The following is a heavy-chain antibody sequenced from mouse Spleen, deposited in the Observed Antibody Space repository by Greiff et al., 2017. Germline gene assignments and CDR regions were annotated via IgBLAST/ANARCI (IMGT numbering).Heavy chain of an antibody. D-gene: IGHD2-1*01. CDR1: GFTFSDYG. CDR2: ISSGSSTI. Sequence: DVMLVESGGGLVKPGGSLKLSCAASGFTFSDYGMHWVRQAPEKGLEWVAYISSGSSTIYYADTVKGRFTISRDNAKNTLFLQMTSLRSEDTAMYYCARGEYGNYDYYAMDYWGQGTSVTVSS. V-gene: IGHV5-17*01. CDR3: ARGEYGNYDYYAMDY. J-gene: IGHJ4*01.